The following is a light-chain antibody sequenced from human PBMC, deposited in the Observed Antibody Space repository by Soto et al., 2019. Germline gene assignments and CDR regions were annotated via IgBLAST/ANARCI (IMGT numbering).Light chain of an antibody. CDR2: AAT. V-gene: IGKV3-20*01. CDR1: QSVDDSY. CDR3: HHFGSSPET. Sequence: EVVLPQSPGTLSLSPGERATLSCRASQSVDDSYLDWYQQKPGRAPRLLFYAATRRATGIPDKFSGSGSGTDFTLTISTLVPGDFAVYYGHHFGSSPETVGQGTKV. J-gene: IGKJ1*01.